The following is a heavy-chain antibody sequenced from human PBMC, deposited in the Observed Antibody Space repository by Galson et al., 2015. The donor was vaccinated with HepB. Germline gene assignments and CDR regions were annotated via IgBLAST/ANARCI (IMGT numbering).Heavy chain of an antibody. D-gene: IGHD2-15*01. V-gene: IGHV3-33*05. Sequence: SLRLSCAASGFTFSSNAMQWVRQAPGKGLEWVAVVSKDGGTKFYVDSVKGRFIISRDNAKNSLYLQMNSLRAEDTAVYYCARAYERSCSGGGGTCYAGKFDPWGQGTLVTVSS. CDR2: VSKDGGTK. CDR3: ARAYERSCSGGGGTCYAGKFDP. J-gene: IGHJ5*02. CDR1: GFTFSSNA.